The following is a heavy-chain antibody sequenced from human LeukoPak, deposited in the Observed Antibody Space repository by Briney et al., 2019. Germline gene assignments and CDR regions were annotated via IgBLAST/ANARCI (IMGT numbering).Heavy chain of an antibody. Sequence: PSGILSLTCAVYGGSFSGYYWSWIRQPPGKGLEWIGEINHSGSTNYNPSLKSRVTISVDTSKNQFSLKLSSVTAADTAVYYCARGGIVVVPAALGVWFDPWGQGTLVTVSS. CDR2: INHSGST. V-gene: IGHV4-34*01. CDR3: ARGGIVVVPAALGVWFDP. J-gene: IGHJ5*02. CDR1: GGSFSGYY. D-gene: IGHD2-2*01.